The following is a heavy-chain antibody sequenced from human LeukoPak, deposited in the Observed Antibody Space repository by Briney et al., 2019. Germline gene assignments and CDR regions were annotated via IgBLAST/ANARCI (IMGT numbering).Heavy chain of an antibody. CDR2: INPNSGGT. CDR3: ARDRGSGWFGELSPFDY. J-gene: IGHJ4*02. Sequence: ASVKVSCKASGYTFTGYYMHWVRQAPGQGLEWMGLINPNSGGTNYAQKFQGRVTMTRDTSISTAYMELSRLRSDDTAVYYCARDRGSGWFGELSPFDYWGQGTLVTVSS. V-gene: IGHV1-2*02. D-gene: IGHD3-10*01. CDR1: GYTFTGYY.